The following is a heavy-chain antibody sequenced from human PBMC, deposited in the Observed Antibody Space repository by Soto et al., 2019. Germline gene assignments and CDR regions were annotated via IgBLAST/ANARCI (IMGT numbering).Heavy chain of an antibody. D-gene: IGHD4-17*01. J-gene: IGHJ3*02. CDR2: IYWDDDK. Sequence: SGPTLVKPTQTLTLTCTFSGFSLSTSGVGVGWIRQPPGKALEWLALIYWDDDKRYSPSLKSRLTITKDTSKNQVVLTMTNMDPVDTATYYCAHRRLFYGDYGGVDAFDIWGQGTMVTVSS. V-gene: IGHV2-5*02. CDR3: AHRRLFYGDYGGVDAFDI. CDR1: GFSLSTSGVG.